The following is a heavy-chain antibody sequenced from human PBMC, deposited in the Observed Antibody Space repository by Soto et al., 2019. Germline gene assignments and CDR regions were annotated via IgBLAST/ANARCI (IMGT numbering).Heavy chain of an antibody. D-gene: IGHD2-2*01. CDR2: ISGSGGST. J-gene: IGHJ6*02. Sequence: PGGSLRLSCAASGFTFSSYAMSWVRQAPGKGLEWVSAISGSGGSTYYADSVKGRFTISRDNSKNTLYLQMNSLRAEDTAVYYCAKGQVVPAAHYYYYGMDVWGQGTTVTVSS. V-gene: IGHV3-23*01. CDR1: GFTFSSYA. CDR3: AKGQVVPAAHYYYYGMDV.